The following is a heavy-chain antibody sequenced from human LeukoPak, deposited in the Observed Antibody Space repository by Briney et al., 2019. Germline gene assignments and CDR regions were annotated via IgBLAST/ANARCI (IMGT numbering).Heavy chain of an antibody. J-gene: IGHJ3*01. CDR1: GFTFSTAW. V-gene: IGHV3-15*01. D-gene: IGHD3/OR15-3a*01. CDR3: TTEDF. CDR2: VKTEADGGTT. Sequence: GGSLRLSCAGSGFTFSTAWMIWVRQAPGKGLEWVGRVKTEADGGTTDYAAHVKGRFTITRDDSKNTVHLQINSLKTEDAAVYYCTTEDFWGQGTLVTVSS.